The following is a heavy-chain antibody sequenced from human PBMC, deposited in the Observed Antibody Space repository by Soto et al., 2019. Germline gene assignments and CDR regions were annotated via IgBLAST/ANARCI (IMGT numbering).Heavy chain of an antibody. CDR2: LYYSGSA. D-gene: IGHD3-10*01. J-gene: IGHJ4*02. CDR3: ARRLKDYYYASNPYYYFEY. Sequence: SVTLSLTCTVSGCSISSGDNYWNWIRQPPGKELEWIGYLYYSGSAYYNTSVKNRVPISVDTSKDQFSLQLTSLTAVDTAVYYCARRLKDYYYASNPYYYFEYWGQGTM. CDR1: GCSISSGDNY. V-gene: IGHV4-30-4*01.